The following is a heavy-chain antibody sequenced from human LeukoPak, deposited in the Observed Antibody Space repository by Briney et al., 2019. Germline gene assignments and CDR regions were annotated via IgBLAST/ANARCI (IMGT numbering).Heavy chain of an antibody. CDR3: AKRRYCTSASCHDFDY. CDR1: GFTFSSYA. D-gene: IGHD2-2*01. V-gene: IGHV3-23*01. CDR2: ISGSGGST. J-gene: IGHJ4*02. Sequence: GGSLRLSCAASGFTFSSYAMSWVRQAPGKGLEWVSAISGSGGSTYYADSVKGRFTISRDNSKNTLYLQMNSLRAEDTAVYYCAKRRYCTSASCHDFDYWGQGTLVTVSS.